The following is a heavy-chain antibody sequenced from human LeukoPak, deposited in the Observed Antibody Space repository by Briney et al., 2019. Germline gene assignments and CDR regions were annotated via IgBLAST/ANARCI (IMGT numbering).Heavy chain of an antibody. CDR2: INHSGST. J-gene: IGHJ4*02. V-gene: IGHV4-34*01. CDR1: GGSFSGYY. CDR3: TRSDCSSGRCPGFDN. Sequence: SETLSLTCAVYGGSFSGYYWSWIRQPPGKGLEWIGEINHSGSTNYNPSLRSRVTISVDTSKNQVSLQLNSVTPGDTAVYYCTRSDCSSGRCPGFDNWGQGTLVTISS. D-gene: IGHD6-19*01.